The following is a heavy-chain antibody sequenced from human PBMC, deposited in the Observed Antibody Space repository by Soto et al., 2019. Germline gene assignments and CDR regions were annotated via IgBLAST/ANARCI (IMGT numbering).Heavy chain of an antibody. J-gene: IGHJ4*02. Sequence: QGQLLQSGAEVKKPGASVKVSCKTSGYSFTDYKLHWVRQAPGQGLEWMGWVDPNGGGSNSAQKFQGSATMTWDTSITTAYSDLTRLTTNDTATYFCATWVDYGDFEGFDFWGQGTLVTVSS. V-gene: IGHV1-2*04. D-gene: IGHD4-17*01. CDR1: GYSFTDYK. CDR2: VDPNGGGS. CDR3: ATWVDYGDFEGFDF.